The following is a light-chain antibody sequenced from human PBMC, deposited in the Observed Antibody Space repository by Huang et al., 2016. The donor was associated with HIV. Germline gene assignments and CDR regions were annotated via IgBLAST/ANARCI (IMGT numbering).Light chain of an antibody. CDR1: QNVRTY. CDR2: EAS. V-gene: IGKV3-11*01. J-gene: IGKJ2*01. Sequence: IVLTQSPATLSLSPGERAILSCRASQNVRTYLAWYQQKPGQAPRLLIHEASKRANGIPSRFSCSGSGTDFTLTISSLEPEDFAVYYCQHRGTWPPYTFGQGTKLEIK. CDR3: QHRGTWPPYT.